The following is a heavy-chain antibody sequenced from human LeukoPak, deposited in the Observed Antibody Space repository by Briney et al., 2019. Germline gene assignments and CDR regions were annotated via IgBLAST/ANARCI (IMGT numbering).Heavy chain of an antibody. V-gene: IGHV3-23*01. D-gene: IGHD4-23*01. J-gene: IGHJ4*02. CDR1: GFTFSSYA. Sequence: PGGSLRLSCAASGFTFSSYAMSWVRQAPGEGLEWVSAISGSGGSTYYADSVKGRSTISRDNSKNTLYLQMNSLRAEDTAVYYCAKTPPSNSRIFDYWGQGTLVTVSS. CDR2: ISGSGGST. CDR3: AKTPPSNSRIFDY.